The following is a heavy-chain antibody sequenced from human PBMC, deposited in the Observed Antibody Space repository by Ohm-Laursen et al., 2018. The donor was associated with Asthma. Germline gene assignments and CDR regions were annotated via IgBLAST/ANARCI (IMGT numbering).Heavy chain of an antibody. D-gene: IGHD1-26*01. J-gene: IGHJ1*01. CDR2: ISTASTFI. CDR1: GYTFSRYS. Sequence: GSLRLSCTAFGYTFSRYSIHWVRQIPGKGLEWVASISTASTFIYYADSVRGRFTTSRDNARNSVYLQMNSLRAEDTALYYCARIGTEWELPGREYSLHHWGEGALVTVSS. V-gene: IGHV3-21*01. CDR3: ARIGTEWELPGREYSLHH.